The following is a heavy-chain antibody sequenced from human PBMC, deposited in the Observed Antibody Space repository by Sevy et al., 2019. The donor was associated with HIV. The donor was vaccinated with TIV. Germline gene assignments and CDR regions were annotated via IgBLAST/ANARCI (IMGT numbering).Heavy chain of an antibody. D-gene: IGHD3-22*01. J-gene: IGHJ3*02. CDR3: AGGRVDSSGSFDAFDI. CDR2: IYGSGSTT. CDR1: GFTVVSYA. Sequence: GGSLRLSCKPSGFTVVSYAMNWVRQAPGKGLEWVSTIYGSGSTTYHADSLRGRFSISRDDSKNTLYLQMNSLKTEDTAVYYCAGGRVDSSGSFDAFDIWGQGTMVTVSS. V-gene: IGHV3-23*01.